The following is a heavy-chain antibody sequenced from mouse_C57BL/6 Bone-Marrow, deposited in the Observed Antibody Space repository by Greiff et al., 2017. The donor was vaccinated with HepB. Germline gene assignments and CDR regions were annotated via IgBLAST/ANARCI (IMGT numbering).Heavy chain of an antibody. D-gene: IGHD1-1*01. V-gene: IGHV2-9-1*01. CDR2: IWTGGGT. J-gene: IGHJ4*01. Sequence: QVHVKQSGPGLVAPSQSLSITCTVSGFSLTSYAISWVRQPPGKGLEWLGVIWTGGGTNYNSALKSRLSISKDNSKSQVFLKMNSLQTDDTARYYCARDYYYGSSLYYYAMDYWGQGTSVTVSS. CDR3: ARDYYYGSSLYYYAMDY. CDR1: GFSLTSYA.